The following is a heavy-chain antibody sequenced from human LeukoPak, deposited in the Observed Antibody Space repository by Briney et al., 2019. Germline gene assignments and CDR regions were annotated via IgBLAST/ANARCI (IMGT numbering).Heavy chain of an antibody. CDR2: IIPTFGTA. D-gene: IGHD3-9*01. J-gene: IGHJ5*02. CDR1: GGTFSSYA. V-gene: IGHV1-69*05. CDR3: AREVSDDILTGYSGRNWFDP. Sequence: ASVKVSCKASGGTFSSYAISWVRQAPGQGLEWMGGIIPTFGTANYAQKFQGRVTITTDESTSTAYMELSSLRSEDTAVYYCAREVSDDILTGYSGRNWFDPWGQGTLVTVSS.